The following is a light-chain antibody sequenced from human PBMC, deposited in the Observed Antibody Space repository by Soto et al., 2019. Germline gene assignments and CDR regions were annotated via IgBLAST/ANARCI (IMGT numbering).Light chain of an antibody. CDR3: QQSYSTPRT. Sequence: DIQMTQSPSSLSASVGDRVTVTCRASQNISSYLNWYHQKPGKAPNLLIYAASILQSRVPSRFSGSGSGTDFTLTISSLQPEDVATYYCQQSYSTPRTFGGGTKVEIK. V-gene: IGKV1-39*01. CDR2: AAS. CDR1: QNISSY. J-gene: IGKJ4*01.